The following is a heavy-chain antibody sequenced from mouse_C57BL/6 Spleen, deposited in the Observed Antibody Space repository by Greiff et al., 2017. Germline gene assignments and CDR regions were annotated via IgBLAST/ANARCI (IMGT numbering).Heavy chain of an antibody. D-gene: IGHD1-1*01. Sequence: VQLQQSGAELVRPGASVTLSCKASGYTFTDYEMHWVKQTPVHGLEWIGAIDPETGGTAYNQKFKGKAILTADKSSSTAYMELRSLTSEDSAVYYCTRDYGSSCFAYWGQGTLVTVSA. CDR1: GYTFTDYE. V-gene: IGHV1-15*01. CDR2: IDPETGGT. CDR3: TRDYGSSCFAY. J-gene: IGHJ3*01.